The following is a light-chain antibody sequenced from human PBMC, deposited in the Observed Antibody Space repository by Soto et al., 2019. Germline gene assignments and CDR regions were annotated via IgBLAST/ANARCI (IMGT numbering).Light chain of an antibody. Sequence: DIQMTQSPSSLSASVRDRVTIACRASQSITSYLNWYQQKPGKAPKLLIYGVSSLQSGVPSRFSGSGSGTDFTLTISSLQPEDFATYYCQQSYSNLWTFGQGTRVEMK. CDR2: GVS. CDR1: QSITSY. V-gene: IGKV1-39*01. CDR3: QQSYSNLWT. J-gene: IGKJ1*01.